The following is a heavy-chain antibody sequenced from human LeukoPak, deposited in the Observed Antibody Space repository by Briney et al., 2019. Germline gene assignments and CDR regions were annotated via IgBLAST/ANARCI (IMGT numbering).Heavy chain of an antibody. V-gene: IGHV4-31*03. D-gene: IGHD4-17*01. CDR2: IYYSGST. CDR3: ARALTSATRYFDL. Sequence: RTSQTLSLTCTVSGGSISSGGYYWSWIRQHPGKGLEWIGYIYYSGSTYYNPSLKSRVTISVDTSKNQFSLKMTSVTAADTAVYYCARALTSATRYFDLWGRGTLVTVSS. J-gene: IGHJ2*01. CDR1: GGSISSGGYY.